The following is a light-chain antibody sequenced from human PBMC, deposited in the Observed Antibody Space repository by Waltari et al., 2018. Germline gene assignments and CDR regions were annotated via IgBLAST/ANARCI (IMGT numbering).Light chain of an antibody. CDR2: EVF. CDR3: CSYAGRGTYV. CDR1: TPDVGSYDL. Sequence: QSALTQPASVSGTPGQSNTISCSGTTPDVGSYDLLYWYQQHPGQAPKLLICEVFKRPPDTSSRFSGAKSGSTASLTISGLQPEDEADYYCCSYAGRGTYVFGSGTKVTVL. J-gene: IGLJ1*01. V-gene: IGLV2-23*02.